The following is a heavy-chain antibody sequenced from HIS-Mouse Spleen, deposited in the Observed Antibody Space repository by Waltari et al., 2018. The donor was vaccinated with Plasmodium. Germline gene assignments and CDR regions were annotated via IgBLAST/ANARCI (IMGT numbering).Heavy chain of an antibody. CDR2: IKQDGSEK. V-gene: IGHV3-7*01. D-gene: IGHD6-13*01. J-gene: IGHJ2*01. CDR1: GFTFRSYW. Sequence: EVQLVESGGGLVQPGGSLCLSCADAGFTFRSYWMSWVRQAPGKGLEWVANIKQDGSEKYYVDSVKGRFTISRDNAKNSLYLQMNSLRAEDTAVYYCASSWYWYFDLWGRGTLVTVSS. CDR3: ASSWYWYFDL.